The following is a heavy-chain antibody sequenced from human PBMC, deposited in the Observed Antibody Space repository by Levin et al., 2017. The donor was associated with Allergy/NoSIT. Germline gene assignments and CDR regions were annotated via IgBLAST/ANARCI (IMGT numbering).Heavy chain of an antibody. Sequence: GALRLSCSASGFTFNIYTMNWVRQAPGKGLEWISFISTNSAYIFYADSVRGRFTISRDNAKGSLYLQMNSLRADDTAIYYCARGPEVWGQGTPVTVSS. CDR3: ARGPEV. V-gene: IGHV3-21*01. J-gene: IGHJ4*02. CDR2: ISTNSAYI. CDR1: GFTFNIYT.